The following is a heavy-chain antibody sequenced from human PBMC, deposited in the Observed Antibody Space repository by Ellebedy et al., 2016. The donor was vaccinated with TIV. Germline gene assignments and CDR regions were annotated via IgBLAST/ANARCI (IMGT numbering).Heavy chain of an antibody. CDR1: GFTFSSYA. CDR3: AKGHYIGYCSSTSCLAWYFDR. V-gene: IGHV3-23*01. D-gene: IGHD2-2*01. CDR2: ISGSGGST. Sequence: GESLKISCAASGFTFSSYAMSWVRQAPGKGLEWVSAISGSGGSTYYADSVKGRFTISRDNSKNTLYLQMNSLRAEDTDVYYCAKGHYIGYCSSTSCLAWYFDRWGCGTLVTGSS. J-gene: IGHJ2*01.